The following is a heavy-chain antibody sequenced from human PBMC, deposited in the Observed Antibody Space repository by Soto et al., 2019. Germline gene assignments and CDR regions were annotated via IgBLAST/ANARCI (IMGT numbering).Heavy chain of an antibody. CDR1: GFTFRNCA. Sequence: GGSLRLSCAASGFTFRNCAMNWVRQAPGRGLEWVSTISNSGSTYYADAVKGRFTISRDISKNTLYLQMSSLRADDTALYYCAKDREGYCSSTSCLYYFDSWGQGTQVTVS. J-gene: IGHJ4*02. CDR3: AKDREGYCSSTSCLYYFDS. V-gene: IGHV3-23*01. D-gene: IGHD2-2*01. CDR2: ISNSGST.